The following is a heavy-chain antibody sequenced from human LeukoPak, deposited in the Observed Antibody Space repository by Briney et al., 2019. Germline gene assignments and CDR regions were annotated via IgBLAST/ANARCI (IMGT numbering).Heavy chain of an antibody. Sequence: GGSLRLSCAASGFIFSSYAMHWVRQAPGTGQEWVAVIWSDGSRQYYLDSVKGRFTISRDNSKNTLYLQMNSLRAEDTAVYSCARGVAQNGNPNYFDPWGRGTLVTVSS. J-gene: IGHJ5*02. D-gene: IGHD2-15*01. CDR3: ARGVAQNGNPNYFDP. CDR2: IWSDGSRQ. CDR1: GFIFSSYA. V-gene: IGHV3-33*01.